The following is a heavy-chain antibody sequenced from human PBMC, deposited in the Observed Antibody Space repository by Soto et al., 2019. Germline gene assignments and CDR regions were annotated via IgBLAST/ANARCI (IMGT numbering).Heavy chain of an antibody. CDR2: ISYDGSNK. CDR3: AKDHLPTTVTNSRVDP. J-gene: IGHJ5*02. V-gene: IGHV3-30*18. D-gene: IGHD4-17*01. Sequence: QVQLVGSGGGVVQPGRSLRLSCAASGFTFSNYGMHWVRQAPGKGLEWVAVISYDGSNKYYADSVKGRFTISRDNSENTLYMQMDSLRAKNTAVHYCAKDHLPTTVTNSRVDPWGQGTVVTVSS. CDR1: GFTFSNYG.